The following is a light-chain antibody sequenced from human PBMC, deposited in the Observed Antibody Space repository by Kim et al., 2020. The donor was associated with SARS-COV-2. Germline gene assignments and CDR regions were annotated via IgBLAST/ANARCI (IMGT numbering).Light chain of an antibody. CDR1: SSDVGGYNY. CDR3: SSYASSTTV. V-gene: IGLV2-8*01. Sequence: PGQSITISCTGTSSDVGGYNYVSWYQQHPGKAPKLMIYEVSKRPSGVPNRFSGSKSGNTASLTVSGLQAEDEADYYCSSYASSTTVFGGGTQLTVL. CDR2: EVS. J-gene: IGLJ7*01.